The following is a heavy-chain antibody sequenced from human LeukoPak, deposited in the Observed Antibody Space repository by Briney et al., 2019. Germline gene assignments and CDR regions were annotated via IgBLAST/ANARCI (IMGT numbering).Heavy chain of an antibody. D-gene: IGHD4-17*01. CDR2: IRYDGSNK. CDR1: GFTFSSYG. J-gene: IGHJ6*02. Sequence: PGGSLRLSCAASGFTFSSYGMHWVRQAPGKGLEWVAFIRYDGSNKYYADSVKGRFTISRDNSKNTLYLQMNSLRAEDTAVYYCAKDLGDYGDLGPLGYYYGMDVWGQGTTVTVSS. CDR3: AKDLGDYGDLGPLGYYYGMDV. V-gene: IGHV3-30*02.